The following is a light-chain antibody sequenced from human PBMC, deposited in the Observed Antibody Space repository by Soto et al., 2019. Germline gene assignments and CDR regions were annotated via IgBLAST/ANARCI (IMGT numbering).Light chain of an antibody. CDR3: QQYESTPPT. V-gene: IGKV4-1*01. CDR2: WGS. Sequence: DIVMTQSPDSLAVSLGERATINCKSSQSVLYSSNNKNYLAWYHQRPGQPPKLLIYWGSTRESGVPDRFRGSGSGTAVALSIASLEAEDVAVYYCQQYESTPPTLGQGTKLEIK. CDR1: QSVLYSSNNKNY. J-gene: IGKJ2*01.